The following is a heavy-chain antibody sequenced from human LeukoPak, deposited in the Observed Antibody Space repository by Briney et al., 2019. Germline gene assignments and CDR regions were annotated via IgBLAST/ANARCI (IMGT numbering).Heavy chain of an antibody. J-gene: IGHJ6*04. D-gene: IGHD3-10*02. CDR1: GFTFSSYA. Sequence: GGSLRLSCAASGFTFSSYAMSWVRQAPGKGLEWVSVISGSGGSTYYADSVKGRFTISRDNAKNSLFLQMNSLRAEDTAVYYCAELGITMIGGVWGKGTTVTISS. V-gene: IGHV3-23*01. CDR3: AELGITMIGGV. CDR2: ISGSGGST.